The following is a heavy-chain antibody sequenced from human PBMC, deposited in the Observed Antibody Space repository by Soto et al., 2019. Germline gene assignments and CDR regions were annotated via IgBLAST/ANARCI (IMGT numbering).Heavy chain of an antibody. Sequence: QAQLVQSGAEVKKPGSSVKVSCKASGGTFSSHTFSWVRQAPGQGLEWMGRIIPALGTATYAQKFQGRVTIAADESATTVYLELNSLRSEDTGAYYCARPDFGDYWYFDLWGRGTVVTVSS. CDR3: ARPDFGDYWYFDL. CDR1: GGTFSSHT. J-gene: IGHJ2*01. CDR2: IIPALGTA. D-gene: IGHD4-17*01. V-gene: IGHV1-69*08.